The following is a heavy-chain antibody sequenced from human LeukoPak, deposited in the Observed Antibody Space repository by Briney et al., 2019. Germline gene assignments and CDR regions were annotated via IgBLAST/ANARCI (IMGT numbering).Heavy chain of an antibody. Sequence: SQTLSLTCAVSGGSISSGGYSWSWIRQPPGKGLEWIGEINHSGSTNYNPSLKSRVTISVDTSKNQFSLKLSSVTAADTAVYYCARGVRLRGFQHWGQGTLVTVSS. J-gene: IGHJ1*01. CDR3: ARGVRLRGFQH. CDR2: INHSGST. V-gene: IGHV4-30-2*01. CDR1: GGSISSGGYS. D-gene: IGHD4-17*01.